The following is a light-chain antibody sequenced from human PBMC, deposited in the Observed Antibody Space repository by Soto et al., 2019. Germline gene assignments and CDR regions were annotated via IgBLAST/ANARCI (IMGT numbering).Light chain of an antibody. CDR1: NIGSKS. V-gene: IGLV3-21*04. J-gene: IGLJ2*01. CDR3: QLWDSSSDHVV. Sequence: SYELTQPPSVSVAPGKTARITCGGNNIGSKSVHWYQQKPGQAPVLVIYYDNDRPSGIPERFSGSNSGNTATLTISRVEAGDEADYYCQLWDSSSDHVVFGGGTKVTVL. CDR2: YDN.